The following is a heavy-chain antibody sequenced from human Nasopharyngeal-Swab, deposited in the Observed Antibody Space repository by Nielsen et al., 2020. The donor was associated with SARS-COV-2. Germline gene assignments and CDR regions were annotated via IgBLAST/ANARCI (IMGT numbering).Heavy chain of an antibody. CDR1: GFTFSTFG. D-gene: IGHD1-1*01. CDR2: IWYDGSNK. Sequence: GGSLRLSCAASGFTFSTFGMHWARQAPGKGLEWVAVIWYDGSNKYYADSVKGRFTISRDNSKNTLYLQMNSLRAEDTAIYYCARDEAGTANSGFDYWGQGTLITVSS. CDR3: ARDEAGTANSGFDY. J-gene: IGHJ4*02. V-gene: IGHV3-33*01.